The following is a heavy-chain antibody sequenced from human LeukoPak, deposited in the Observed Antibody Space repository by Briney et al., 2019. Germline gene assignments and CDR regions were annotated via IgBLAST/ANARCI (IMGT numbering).Heavy chain of an antibody. J-gene: IGHJ4*02. Sequence: GESLRLSCAASGFMFADHGMTWVRQVPGKGLEWVSGINWNGGSTGYVDSVKGRFTISRDNAKNVLFLQMNNLRAEDTVFYYCARGEWDLRDWGQGTLVIVSS. CDR1: GFMFADHG. D-gene: IGHD1-26*01. CDR3: ARGEWDLRD. V-gene: IGHV3-20*04. CDR2: INWNGGST.